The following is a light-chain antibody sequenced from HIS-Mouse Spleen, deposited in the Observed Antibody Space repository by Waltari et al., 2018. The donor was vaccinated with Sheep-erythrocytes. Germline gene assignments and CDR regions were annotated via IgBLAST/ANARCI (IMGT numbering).Light chain of an antibody. J-gene: IGLJ2*01. Sequence: QSALTQPPSASGSPGQSVTIPCTGTSSYVGGYNYVSWYQQHPAKAPKLMIYEVSNRPSGVSNRFSGSKSGNTASLTISGLQAEDEADYYCSSYTSSSTLVVFGGGTKLTVL. CDR1: SSYVGGYNY. CDR2: EVS. CDR3: SSYTSSSTLVV. V-gene: IGLV2-14*01.